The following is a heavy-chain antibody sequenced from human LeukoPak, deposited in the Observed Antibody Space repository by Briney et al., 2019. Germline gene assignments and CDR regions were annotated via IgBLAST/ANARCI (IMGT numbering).Heavy chain of an antibody. CDR3: ARVHGDLLWYFDL. CDR2: IYYSGST. CDR1: GGSISSYY. D-gene: IGHD4-17*01. V-gene: IGHV4-59*01. J-gene: IGHJ2*01. Sequence: PSETLSLTCTVSGGSISSYYWSWIRQPPGKGLEWIGYIYYSGSTNYNPSLKSRVTISVDTSKHQFSLKLSSVTAADTAVYYCARVHGDLLWYFDLWGRGTLVTVSS.